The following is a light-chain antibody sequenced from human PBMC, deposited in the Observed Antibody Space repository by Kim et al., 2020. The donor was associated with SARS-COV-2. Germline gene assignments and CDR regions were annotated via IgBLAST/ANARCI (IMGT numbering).Light chain of an antibody. J-gene: IGLJ3*02. Sequence: GQRHTISGSGNGSNIGSNTVNWYQQVPGTAPKLFIYSNNQRTSGVPDRFSGSRSGTSASLAISGLQSEDEADYYCAAGDDSLNGWVFGGGTQLTVL. CDR2: SNN. CDR3: AAGDDSLNGWV. CDR1: GSNIGSNT. V-gene: IGLV1-44*01.